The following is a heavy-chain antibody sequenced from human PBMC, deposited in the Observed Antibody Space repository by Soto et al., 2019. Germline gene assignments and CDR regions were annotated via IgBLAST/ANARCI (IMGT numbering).Heavy chain of an antibody. J-gene: IGHJ4*02. CDR1: GFTFRNYG. D-gene: IGHD2-2*01. Sequence: GGSLRLSCAASGFTFRNYGMNWVRQAPGKGLEWVSYIGIGSSTTYYADSVKGRFTISRDNAKNSLYLQMNSLRAEDTAVYYCAREIVVARGASYFDYWGPGTLVTVSS. CDR2: IGIGSSTT. CDR3: AREIVVARGASYFDY. V-gene: IGHV3-48*01.